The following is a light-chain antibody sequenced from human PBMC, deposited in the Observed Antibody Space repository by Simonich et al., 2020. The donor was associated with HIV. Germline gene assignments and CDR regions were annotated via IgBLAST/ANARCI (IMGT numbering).Light chain of an antibody. CDR2: AAS. CDR3: QHYNNWPLT. J-gene: IGKJ5*01. Sequence: EIVMTQSPATLSVSPGERATLSCRASQSVGSSLAWYQQEPGQAPRLLIYAASTRATGIPARFSGSGSGTEFTLTISSLQSEDFAVYYCQHYNNWPLTFGQGTRLEIK. CDR1: QSVGSS. V-gene: IGKV3-15*01.